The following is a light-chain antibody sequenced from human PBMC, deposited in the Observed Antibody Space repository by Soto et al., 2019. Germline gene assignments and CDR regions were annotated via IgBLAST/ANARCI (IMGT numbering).Light chain of an antibody. Sequence: DIRRTPYPSALSASVGARVTITCRASQSIGSWVAWYQQQPGKGPKFLIYEVSNLESGVPSRFSGSGSGTEFTLTISSLQPDDFATYYCQQYNTYPRTVGRGTKVDIK. V-gene: IGKV1-5*03. CDR3: QQYNTYPRT. CDR2: EVS. CDR1: QSIGSW. J-gene: IGKJ1*01.